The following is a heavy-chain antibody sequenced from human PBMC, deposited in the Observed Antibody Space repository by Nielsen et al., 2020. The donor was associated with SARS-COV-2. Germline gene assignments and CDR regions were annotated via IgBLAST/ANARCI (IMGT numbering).Heavy chain of an antibody. Sequence: ASVKVSCKASGYTFTSYAMHWVRQAPGQRLEWMGWINAGNGNTKYSQKFQGRVTITRDTSASTAYMELSSLRSEDTAVYYCAREGFSSGWYEVNYWGQGTLVTVSS. V-gene: IGHV1-3*01. CDR2: INAGNGNT. J-gene: IGHJ4*02. CDR3: AREGFSSGWYEVNY. CDR1: GYTFTSYA. D-gene: IGHD6-19*01.